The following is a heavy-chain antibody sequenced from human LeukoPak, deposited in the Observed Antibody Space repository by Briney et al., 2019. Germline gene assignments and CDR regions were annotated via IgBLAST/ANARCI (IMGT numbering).Heavy chain of an antibody. V-gene: IGHV1-2*02. Sequence: GASVKVSCKASGYTFTGYYMHWVRQAPGQGLEWMGWINPNSGGTNYAQKFQGRVTMTRDTSISTAYMELSRLRSDDTAMYYCATDSSGSSYFDYWGQGTLVTVSS. D-gene: IGHD3-22*01. CDR1: GYTFTGYY. CDR3: ATDSSGSSYFDY. CDR2: INPNSGGT. J-gene: IGHJ4*02.